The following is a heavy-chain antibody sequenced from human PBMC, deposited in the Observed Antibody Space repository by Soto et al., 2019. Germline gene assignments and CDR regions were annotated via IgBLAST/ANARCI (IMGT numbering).Heavy chain of an antibody. J-gene: IGHJ6*02. D-gene: IGHD6-19*01. CDR1: GGSISSSSYY. CDR3: ARRASKQWLVTNGMDV. Sequence: SETLSLTCTVSGGSISSSSYYWGWIRQPPGKGLEWIGSIYYSGSTYYNPSLKSRVTISVDTSKNQFSLKLSSVTAADTAVYYCARRASKQWLVTNGMDVWGQGTTVTVSS. V-gene: IGHV4-39*01. CDR2: IYYSGST.